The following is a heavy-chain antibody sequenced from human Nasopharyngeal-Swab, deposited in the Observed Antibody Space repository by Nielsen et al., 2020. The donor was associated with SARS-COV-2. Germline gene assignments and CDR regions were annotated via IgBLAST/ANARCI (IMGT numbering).Heavy chain of an antibody. Sequence: GGSLRLSCAASGFTFSSYGMHWVRQAPGKGLEWVAVIWYDGSNKYYADSVKGRFTISRDNSKNTLYLQMNSLRAEDTAVYYCARGSRGSGSRSLLDYWGQGTLVTVSS. V-gene: IGHV3-33*01. D-gene: IGHD3-10*01. CDR3: ARGSRGSGSRSLLDY. J-gene: IGHJ4*02. CDR2: IWYDGSNK. CDR1: GFTFSSYG.